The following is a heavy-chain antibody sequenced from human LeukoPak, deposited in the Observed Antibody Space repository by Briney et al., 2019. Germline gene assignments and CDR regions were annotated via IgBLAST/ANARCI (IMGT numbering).Heavy chain of an antibody. V-gene: IGHV3-48*01. CDR1: GFRFSSYR. J-gene: IGHJ4*02. CDR2: ISGTSTTI. CDR3: ATSGNYRFDY. Sequence: GGSLRLSCAGSGFRFSSYRMNWVRQSPGKGLEWVSFISGTSTTIDYADSVKGRFTISRDNAQNSLYLQMNSLRGEDTAVYYCATSGNYRFDYWGQGTLVTVPS. D-gene: IGHD1-26*01.